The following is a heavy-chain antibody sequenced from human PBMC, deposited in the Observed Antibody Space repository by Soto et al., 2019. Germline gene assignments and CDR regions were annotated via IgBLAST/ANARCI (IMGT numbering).Heavy chain of an antibody. J-gene: IGHJ4*02. D-gene: IGHD1-20*01. CDR1: GGTFSSYA. CDR3: ARGEITGTPFDY. CDR2: IIPIFGTA. V-gene: IGHV1-69*06. Sequence: SVKVSCKASGGTFSSYAISWVRQAPGQGLEWMGGIIPIFGTANYAQKFQGRVTITADKSTSTAYMELSSLRSEDTAVYYCARGEITGTPFDYWGQGTLVTVSS.